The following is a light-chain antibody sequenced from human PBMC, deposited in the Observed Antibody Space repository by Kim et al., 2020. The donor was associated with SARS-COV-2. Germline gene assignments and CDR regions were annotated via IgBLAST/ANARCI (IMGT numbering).Light chain of an antibody. V-gene: IGLV3-1*01. Sequence: VSPGQTASITCAGDKLGDKYACWYQQKPGQSPVLVIYQDSKRPSGIPERFSGSNSGNTATLTISGTQAMDEADYYCQAWDSSTSVVFGGGTQLTVL. CDR3: QAWDSSTSVV. J-gene: IGLJ2*01. CDR2: QDS. CDR1: KLGDKY.